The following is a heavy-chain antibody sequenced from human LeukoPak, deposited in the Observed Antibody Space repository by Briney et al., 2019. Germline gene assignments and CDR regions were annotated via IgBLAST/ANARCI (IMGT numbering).Heavy chain of an antibody. Sequence: KSSETLSLTCTVSGGSISSSSYYWGWIRQPPGKGLEWIGCIYYSGSTYYNPSLKSRVTISVDTSKNQFSLKLSSVTAADTAVYYCARVCDFWSGYLNYYYMDVWGKGTTVTVSS. J-gene: IGHJ6*03. CDR2: IYYSGST. V-gene: IGHV4-39*07. CDR3: ARVCDFWSGYLNYYYMDV. CDR1: GGSISSSSYY. D-gene: IGHD3-3*01.